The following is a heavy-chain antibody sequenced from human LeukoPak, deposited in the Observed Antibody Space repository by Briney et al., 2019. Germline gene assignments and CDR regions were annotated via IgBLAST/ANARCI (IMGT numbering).Heavy chain of an antibody. J-gene: IGHJ4*02. V-gene: IGHV4-34*01. CDR2: IYYSGST. CDR3: ARAYYYDSSGYQPFDY. CDR1: GGSFSGYY. D-gene: IGHD3-22*01. Sequence: SETLSLTCAVYGGSFSGYYWSWIRQPPGKGLEWIGSIYYSGSTYYNPSLKSRVTISVDTSKNQFSLKLSSVTAADTAVYYCARAYYYDSSGYQPFDYWGQGTLVTVSS.